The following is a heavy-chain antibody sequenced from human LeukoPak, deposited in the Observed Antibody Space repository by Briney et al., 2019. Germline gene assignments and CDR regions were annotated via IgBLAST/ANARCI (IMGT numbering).Heavy chain of an antibody. V-gene: IGHV3-30-3*01. CDR1: GFTFSSFA. Sequence: GGSLRLSCAASGFTFSSFAMHWVRQAPGKGLEWVAVISYDGSNKYYADSVKGRFTISRDNSKNTLYLQMNSLRAEDTAVYYCARGPVGYSYGYYFDYWGQGTLVTVSS. CDR3: ARGPVGYSYGYYFDY. CDR2: ISYDGSNK. D-gene: IGHD5-18*01. J-gene: IGHJ4*02.